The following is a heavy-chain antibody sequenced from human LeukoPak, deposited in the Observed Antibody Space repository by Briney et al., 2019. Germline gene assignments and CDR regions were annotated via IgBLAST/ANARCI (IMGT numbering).Heavy chain of an antibody. CDR2: INHSGST. V-gene: IGHV4-34*01. CDR3: AREDYYDSSELNWFDP. J-gene: IGHJ5*02. CDR1: GGSFSGHY. Sequence: SETLSLTCAVYGGSFSGHYWTWIRQPPGKGLEWIGEINHSGSTNYNPSLKSRVTISVDTSKNQFSLKVSSVTAADTAVYYCAREDYYDSSELNWFDPWGQGTLVTVSS. D-gene: IGHD3-22*01.